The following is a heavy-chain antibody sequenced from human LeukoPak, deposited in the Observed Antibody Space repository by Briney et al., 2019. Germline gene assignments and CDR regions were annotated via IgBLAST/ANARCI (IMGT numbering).Heavy chain of an antibody. D-gene: IGHD4-17*01. J-gene: IGHJ5*02. CDR1: GSSFTSYW. V-gene: IGHV5-51*01. CDR2: IYPGDSDT. CDR3: ARRDYGNWFDP. Sequence: GASLQISCKGSGSSFTSYWIGWLRPLPGKGLEGTGIIYPGDSDTCYSPSFQRQATISADNTISTAYLQGSSLEASDTAMYYCARRDYGNWFDPWGQGTLVTVSS.